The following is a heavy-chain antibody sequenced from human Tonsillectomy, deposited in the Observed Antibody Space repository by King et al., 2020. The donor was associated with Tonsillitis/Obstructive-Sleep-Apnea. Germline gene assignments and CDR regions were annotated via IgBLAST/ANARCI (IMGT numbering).Heavy chain of an antibody. V-gene: IGHV4-34*01. Sequence: VQLQQWGAGLLKPSETLSLTCAVYGGSLSSYYWTWIRQHPEKGLEWIGEINHSGSANYSPSLKSRVTLSIDMSKNQFSLRLSSVTAADTAVYYCARGYGTATTFYDYWGQGTLLTVSS. CDR2: INHSGSA. J-gene: IGHJ4*02. D-gene: IGHD1-1*01. CDR3: ARGYGTATTFYDY. CDR1: GGSLSSYY.